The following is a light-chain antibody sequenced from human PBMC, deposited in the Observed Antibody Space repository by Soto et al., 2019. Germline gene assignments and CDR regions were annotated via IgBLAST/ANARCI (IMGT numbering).Light chain of an antibody. Sequence: EIVLTQSPGTLSLSPGERATLSCRASQSVSSSYLAWYQQKPGQAPRLLIYGASSRATGIPDRFSGSGSGTDFTFTISRLEPEAFAVYYCQQYGSSPYTFGQGTKLEIK. V-gene: IGKV3-20*01. J-gene: IGKJ2*01. CDR3: QQYGSSPYT. CDR1: QSVSSSY. CDR2: GAS.